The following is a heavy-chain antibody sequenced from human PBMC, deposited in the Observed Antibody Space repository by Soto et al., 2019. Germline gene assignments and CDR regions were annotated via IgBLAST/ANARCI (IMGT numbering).Heavy chain of an antibody. CDR2: INHSGST. Sequence: QVQLQQWGAGLLKPSETLSLTCAVYGGSFSGYYWSWIRQPPGKGLEWIGEINHSGSTNYNPSLKRRVTRSVDTSKNQFSLKLSSVTAADTAVYYCARGPTPHSAILTGYLTRGARFDPWGQGTLVTVSS. CDR3: ARGPTPHSAILTGYLTRGARFDP. V-gene: IGHV4-34*01. D-gene: IGHD3-9*01. CDR1: GGSFSGYY. J-gene: IGHJ5*02.